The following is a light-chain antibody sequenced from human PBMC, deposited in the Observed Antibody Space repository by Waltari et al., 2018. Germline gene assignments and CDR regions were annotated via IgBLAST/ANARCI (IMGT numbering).Light chain of an antibody. V-gene: IGKV2-30*02. CDR3: MQGTHWPPFT. Sequence: DVVMTQSPLSLPVALVQPASISFRSRQSLVHSDGNTYLNWFQQRPGQSPRRLIYKVSSRDSGVPDRFSGSGSGTDFTLKISGVEAEDVGVYYCMQGTHWPPFTFGPGTKVDIK. CDR1: QSLVHSDGNTY. J-gene: IGKJ3*01. CDR2: KVS.